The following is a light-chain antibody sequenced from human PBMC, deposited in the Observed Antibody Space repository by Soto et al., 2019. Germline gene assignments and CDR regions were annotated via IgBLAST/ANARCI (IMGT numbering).Light chain of an antibody. V-gene: IGKV3-15*01. CDR3: QQYEDWPLT. CDR1: ENIKNR. J-gene: IGKJ4*01. Sequence: EKVMTQSPAPLYVSPGERATLSCRASENIKNRLAWYQQKPGQGPRLLVYDAFTRATDIPARFSGSASGTEFTLTISSLQSEDSAFYYCQQYEDWPLTLGGGTKVEIK. CDR2: DAF.